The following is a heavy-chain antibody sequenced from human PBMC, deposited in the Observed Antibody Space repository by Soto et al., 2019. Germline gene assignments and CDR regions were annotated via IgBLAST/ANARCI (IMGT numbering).Heavy chain of an antibody. D-gene: IGHD1-26*01. V-gene: IGHV1-46*01. CDR1: GYTFTNYY. Sequence: ASVKVSCKASGYTFTNYYIHWVRQAPGQGLEWMGIINPSGGSTSYAQKFQGRVTMARDTSTSTVYMELSSLRSEDTAMYYCARVSGSYYPIDYWGQGTLVTVSS. CDR2: INPSGGST. CDR3: ARVSGSYYPIDY. J-gene: IGHJ4*02.